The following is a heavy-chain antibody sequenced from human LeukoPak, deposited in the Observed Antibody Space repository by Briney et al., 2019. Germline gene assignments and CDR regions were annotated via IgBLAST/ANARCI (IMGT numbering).Heavy chain of an antibody. J-gene: IGHJ4*02. D-gene: IGHD1-7*01. CDR1: GVSISGNY. Sequence: PSGTLSLTCTVSGVSISGNYWSWIRQPPGKGLEWIGYIFYTGSTNYNPSLQSRVTILVDTSKSQFSLKLSSVTAADTAVYYCARAVGITGTTRYPYWDQGTLVTVSS. V-gene: IGHV4-59*12. CDR3: ARAVGITGTTRYPY. CDR2: IFYTGST.